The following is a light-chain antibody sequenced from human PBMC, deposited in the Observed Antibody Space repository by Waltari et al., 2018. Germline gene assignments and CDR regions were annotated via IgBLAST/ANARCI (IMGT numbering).Light chain of an antibody. Sequence: QLVLTQSPSASASLGASVKLTCTLSSGHSSNVIAWLQQQPEKGPRFLMKVNSDGSHRKGDEIPDRFSGSSSGAERYLSISSLQSGEEADYFCQTGGHGTWVFGGGTKLTVL. CDR3: QTGGHGTWV. J-gene: IGLJ3*02. V-gene: IGLV4-69*01. CDR2: VNSDGSH. CDR1: SGHSSNV.